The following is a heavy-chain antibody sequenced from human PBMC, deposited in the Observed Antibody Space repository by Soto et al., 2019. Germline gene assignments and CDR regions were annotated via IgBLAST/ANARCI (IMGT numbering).Heavy chain of an antibody. J-gene: IGHJ4*02. Sequence: GGSLRLSCAASGFTFSSYGMHWVRQAPGKGLEWVAVISYDGSNKYYADSVKGRFTISRDNSKNTLYLQMNSLRAEDTAVYYCAKTRRGHSFFSFDYWGQGTLVTVSS. D-gene: IGHD2-21*01. CDR1: GFTFSSYG. V-gene: IGHV3-30*18. CDR2: ISYDGSNK. CDR3: AKTRRGHSFFSFDY.